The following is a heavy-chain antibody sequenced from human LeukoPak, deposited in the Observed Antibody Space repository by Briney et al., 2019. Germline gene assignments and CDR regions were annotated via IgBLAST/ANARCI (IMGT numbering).Heavy chain of an antibody. J-gene: IGHJ4*02. D-gene: IGHD7-27*01. Sequence: GGSLRLSCVASGLTFTNAWMSWVRQAPGKGLEWVGRIKSKTDGGTKDYAAPVTGRFTISRDDSKNTLYLQMNSLKTEDTGVYCCTTELGIGAYFDYWGQGTPVTVSS. CDR2: IKSKTDGGTK. V-gene: IGHV3-15*01. CDR3: TTELGIGAYFDY. CDR1: GLTFTNAW.